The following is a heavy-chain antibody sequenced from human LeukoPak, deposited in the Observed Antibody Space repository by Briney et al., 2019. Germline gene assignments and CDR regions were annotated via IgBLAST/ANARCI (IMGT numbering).Heavy chain of an antibody. J-gene: IGHJ6*02. Sequence: GGSLRLSCAASGFTFSSYGMHWVRQAPGKGLEWVAVISYDGSNKYYADSVKGRFTISRDNSKNTLYLQMNSLRAEDTAVYYCAKVDTWFGELFWAQFLEYYYYGMDVWGQGTTVTVSS. CDR3: AKVDTWFGELFWAQFLEYYYYGMDV. CDR2: ISYDGSNK. V-gene: IGHV3-30*18. D-gene: IGHD3-10*01. CDR1: GFTFSSYG.